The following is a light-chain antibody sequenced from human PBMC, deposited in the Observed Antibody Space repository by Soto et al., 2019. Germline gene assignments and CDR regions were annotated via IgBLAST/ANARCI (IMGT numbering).Light chain of an antibody. CDR3: QQYNNWPGT. CDR2: DAS. V-gene: IGKV3-15*01. Sequence: EIVMTQSPATLSFSPGEIATLSCRASQSVSSNLAWYQQKPGQAPRLLIYDASTRATGLPARFSGSGSGTEFTLSISSLQSEDFAVYYCQQYNNWPGTFGQGTKVDNK. J-gene: IGKJ1*01. CDR1: QSVSSN.